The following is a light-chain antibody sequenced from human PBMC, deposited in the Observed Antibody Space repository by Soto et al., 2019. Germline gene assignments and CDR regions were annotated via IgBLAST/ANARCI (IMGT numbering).Light chain of an antibody. CDR3: SSYAGSYTYV. V-gene: IGLV2-11*01. CDR1: SSDVGSYNF. Sequence: QSALTQPRSVSGSPGQSVTISCTGTSSDVGSYNFVSWYQQQPDRAPKLIIYDVSERPSGVPDRFSGSKSGNAASLTISGLQAEDEANYYCSSYAGSYTYVFGTGTKLTVL. CDR2: DVS. J-gene: IGLJ1*01.